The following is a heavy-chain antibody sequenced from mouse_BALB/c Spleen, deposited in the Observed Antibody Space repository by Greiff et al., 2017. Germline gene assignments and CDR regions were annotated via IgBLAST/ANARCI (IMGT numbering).Heavy chain of an antibody. D-gene: IGHD1-1*01. CDR1: GFAFSSYD. J-gene: IGHJ1*01. Sequence: EVMLVESGGGLVKPGGSLKLSCAASGFAFSSYDMSWVRQTPEKRLEWVAYISSGGGSTYYPDTVKGRFTISRDNAKNTLYLQMSSLKSEDTAMYYCARQGIYYYGSSYYWYFDVWGAGTTVTVSS. CDR3: ARQGIYYYGSSYYWYFDV. V-gene: IGHV5-12-1*01. CDR2: ISSGGGST.